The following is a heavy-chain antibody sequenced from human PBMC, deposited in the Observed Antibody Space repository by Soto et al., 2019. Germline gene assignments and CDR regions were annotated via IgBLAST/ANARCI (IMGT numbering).Heavy chain of an antibody. Sequence: SETLSRTCTVSGGSVSSGSYYWSWIRQPPGKGLEWIGYIYYSGSTNYNPSLKSRVTISVDTSKNQFSLKLSSVTAADTAVYYCARVPRGGETYGMDVWGQGTTVTVSS. D-gene: IGHD3-16*01. V-gene: IGHV4-61*01. CDR2: IYYSGST. CDR3: ARVPRGGETYGMDV. J-gene: IGHJ6*02. CDR1: GGSVSSGSYY.